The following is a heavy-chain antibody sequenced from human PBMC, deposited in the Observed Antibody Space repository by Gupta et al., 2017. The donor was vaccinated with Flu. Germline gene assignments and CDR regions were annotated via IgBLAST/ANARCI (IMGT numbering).Heavy chain of an antibody. CDR1: GFTFSSYG. Sequence: QVQLVESGGGVVQPGRSLRLSCAASGFTFSSYGMHWVRQAPGKGLEWVAVIWYDGSNKYYADSVKGRFTISRDNSKNTLYLQMNSLRAEDTAVYYCARDSLSGGGDFDYWGQGTLVTVSS. CDR3: ARDSLSGGGDFDY. V-gene: IGHV3-33*01. D-gene: IGHD3-16*01. CDR2: IWYDGSNK. J-gene: IGHJ4*02.